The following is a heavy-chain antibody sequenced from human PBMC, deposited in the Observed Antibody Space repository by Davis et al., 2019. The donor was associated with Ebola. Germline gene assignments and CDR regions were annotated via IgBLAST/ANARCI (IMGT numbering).Heavy chain of an antibody. J-gene: IGHJ4*02. CDR2: VEHHGRT. CDR1: GGSISPYY. V-gene: IGHV4-59*01. D-gene: IGHD3-3*01. CDR3: ARQNYDFWSGLYDPLIDF. Sequence: PSETLSLTCTVSGGSISPYYWSWIRQTPGKGLGWIGYVEHHGRTEYNPSFKSRVTISVDTSKNQFSLKLRSVTAAATAVYYCARQNYDFWSGLYDPLIDFWGQGTLVTVSS.